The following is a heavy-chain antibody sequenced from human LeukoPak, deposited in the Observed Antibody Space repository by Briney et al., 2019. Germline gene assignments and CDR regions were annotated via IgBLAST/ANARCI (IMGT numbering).Heavy chain of an antibody. CDR3: ASLRSGSGTFYNDY. J-gene: IGHJ4*02. V-gene: IGHV3-7*02. CDR1: GFTFSSYW. Sequence: GGSLRLSCVASGFTFSSYWMSWVRQAPGKGLEWVANIKEDGSDKYYADSVKGRFSISRGNSKNTLYLQMNSLRAEDTAVYYCASLRSGSGTFYNDYWGQGTLVTVSS. CDR2: IKEDGSDK. D-gene: IGHD3-10*01.